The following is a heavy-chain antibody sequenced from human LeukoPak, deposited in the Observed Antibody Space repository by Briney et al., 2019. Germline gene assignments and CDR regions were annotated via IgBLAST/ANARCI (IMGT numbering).Heavy chain of an antibody. J-gene: IGHJ4*02. D-gene: IGHD6-19*01. CDR3: ARVPWAVAGYGDY. CDR1: GYTFTGYY. V-gene: IGHV1-8*02. Sequence: ASVKVSCKASGYTFTGYYMHWVRQATGQGLEWMGWMNPNSGNTGYAQKLQGRVTMTTDTSTSTAYMELRSLRSDDTAVYYCARVPWAVAGYGDYWGQGTLVTVSS. CDR2: MNPNSGNT.